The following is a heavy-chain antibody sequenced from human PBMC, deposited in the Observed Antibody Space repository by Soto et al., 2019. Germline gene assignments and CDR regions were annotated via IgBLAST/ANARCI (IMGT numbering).Heavy chain of an antibody. Sequence: SETLSLTCAVFGGSFSGYYWSWIRQPPGKGLECIGEINHSGSTNYNPSLKSRVTISVDTSKNQFSLKLSSVTAADTAVYYCARVSGIYYYGMDVWGQGTTVT. D-gene: IGHD3-10*01. V-gene: IGHV4-34*01. CDR1: GGSFSGYY. J-gene: IGHJ6*02. CDR2: INHSGST. CDR3: ARVSGIYYYGMDV.